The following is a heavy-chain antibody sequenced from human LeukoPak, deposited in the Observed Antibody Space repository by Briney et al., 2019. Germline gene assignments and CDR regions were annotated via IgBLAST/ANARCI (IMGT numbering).Heavy chain of an antibody. CDR1: GGSINTPNYY. CDR2: IFYSGST. Sequence: SETLSLTCTVSGGSINTPNYYWGWIRQTPGKGLEWIGNIFYSGSTYYNPSLRSRVTMSLDTSKNQFSLTLSSVTAADTAVYYRAAGFEVSYEISDAFALWGQGTLVTVSS. CDR3: AAGFEVSYEISDAFAL. V-gene: IGHV4-39*07. D-gene: IGHD3-10*01. J-gene: IGHJ3*01.